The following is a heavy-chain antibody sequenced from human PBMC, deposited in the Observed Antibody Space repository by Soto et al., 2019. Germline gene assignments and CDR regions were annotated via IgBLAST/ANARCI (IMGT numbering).Heavy chain of an antibody. J-gene: IGHJ4*02. D-gene: IGHD5-18*01. CDR1: GFTFSDYY. V-gene: IGHV3-74*01. CDR3: ARDRTDTGRRNFDY. Sequence: PGGSRRLSCAASGFTFSDYYMSWVRQVPGKGLVWVSHINSDGSTTTYADSVKGRFTISRDNAKNTLYLQMNSLRAEDTALYFCARDRTDTGRRNFDYWGQGTLVTVSS. CDR2: INSDGSTT.